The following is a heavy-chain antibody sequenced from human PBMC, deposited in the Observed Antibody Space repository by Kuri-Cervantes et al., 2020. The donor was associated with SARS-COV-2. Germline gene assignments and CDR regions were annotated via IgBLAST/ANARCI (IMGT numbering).Heavy chain of an antibody. CDR3: TSSGWYPAHYYYYYGMDV. CDR1: GFTFGDYA. CDR2: IRSKAYGGTT. D-gene: IGHD6-19*01. J-gene: IGHJ6*02. Sequence: GSLKISCTASGFTFGDYAMSWFRQAPGKGLEWVGFIRSKAYGGTTEYAASVKGRFTISGDDSKSIAYLQMNSLKTEDTAVYYCTSSGWYPAHYYYYYGMDVWGQGTTVTVSS. V-gene: IGHV3-49*03.